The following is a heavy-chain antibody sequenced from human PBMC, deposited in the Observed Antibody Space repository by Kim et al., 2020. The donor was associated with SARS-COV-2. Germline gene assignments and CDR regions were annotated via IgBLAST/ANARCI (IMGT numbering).Heavy chain of an antibody. Sequence: SETLSLTCSVTGGSISSYFWSWIRQAPGKGLEWIAYIYYSGRTHYSPSLQSRVTISVNSSKNQVSLTLRSVTAADTAAYYCARSRPVGRYFFGMDVWGQG. CDR2: IYYSGRT. CDR3: ARSRPVGRYFFGMDV. V-gene: IGHV4-59*12. J-gene: IGHJ6*02. CDR1: GGSISSYF. D-gene: IGHD1-26*01.